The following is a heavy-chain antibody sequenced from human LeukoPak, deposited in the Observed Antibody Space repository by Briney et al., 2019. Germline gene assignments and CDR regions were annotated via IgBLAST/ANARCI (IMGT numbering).Heavy chain of an antibody. Sequence: PGGSLRLSCEGSGFTFSTYGMIWVRQPPGKGLEWVSAITSTGTSTYYADSVKARFTIFRDNSKNTLYLQMTGLRADDTAIYYCVKDGKVASPIDHWGQGTLVTVSS. CDR1: GFTFSTYG. CDR3: VKDGKVASPIDH. D-gene: IGHD5-12*01. CDR2: ITSTGTST. J-gene: IGHJ4*02. V-gene: IGHV3-23*01.